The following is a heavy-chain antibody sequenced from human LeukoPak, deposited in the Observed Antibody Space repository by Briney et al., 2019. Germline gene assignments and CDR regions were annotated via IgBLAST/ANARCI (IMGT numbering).Heavy chain of an antibody. CDR1: GFTFSDYY. V-gene: IGHV3-11*01. CDR3: AREVRGGYSSSWYNYYYYMDV. CDR2: ISSSGSTI. Sequence: GGSLRLSCAASGFTFSDYYMSWIRQAPGKGLEWVSYISSSGSTIYYADSVKGRFTISRDNAKNSLYLQMNSLRAEDTAVYYCAREVRGGYSSSWYNYYYYMDVWGKGTTVTVSS. J-gene: IGHJ6*03. D-gene: IGHD6-13*01.